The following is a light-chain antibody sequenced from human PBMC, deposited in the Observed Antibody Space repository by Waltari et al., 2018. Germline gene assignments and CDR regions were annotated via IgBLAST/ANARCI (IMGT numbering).Light chain of an antibody. CDR1: SSDVGGYKY. V-gene: IGLV2-11*01. CDR2: DVS. CDR3: CSYAGNHVWV. Sequence: QSALTQPRSVSGSPGQSVTISCTGTSSDVGGYKYVSWYQQHPGKGPKVLSYDVSKRPPGVPDRFSASKSDNTASLTISGLQAEDEADYHCCSYAGNHVWVFGGGTKLTVL. J-gene: IGLJ3*02.